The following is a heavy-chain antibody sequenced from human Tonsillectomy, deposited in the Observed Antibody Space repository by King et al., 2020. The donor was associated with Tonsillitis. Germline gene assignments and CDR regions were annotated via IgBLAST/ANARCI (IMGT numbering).Heavy chain of an antibody. J-gene: IGHJ4*02. CDR3: AKDRGGGSGITRGTYYLDS. V-gene: IGHV3-9*01. CDR2: ISWNSGGI. Sequence: VQLVESGGGLVQPGRSLRLSCAASGFTFDDYAMHWVRQAPGKGLEWVSGISWNSGGIGYADSVKGRFTISRDNAKNSLYLQMTTLRAEDTALYYCAKDRGGGSGITRGTYYLDSWGQGTLVTVSS. CDR1: GFTFDDYA. D-gene: IGHD3-10*01.